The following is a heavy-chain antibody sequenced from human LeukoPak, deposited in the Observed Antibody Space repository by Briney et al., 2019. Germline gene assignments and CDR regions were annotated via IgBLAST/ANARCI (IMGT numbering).Heavy chain of an antibody. D-gene: IGHD3-22*01. V-gene: IGHV3-21*01. CDR2: ISSSSSYI. J-gene: IGHJ4*02. CDR3: ARDFPQYYDSSGYYFDY. Sequence: DPGGSLRLSCAASGFTFSSYSMNWVRQAPGKGLEWVSSISSSSSYIYYADSVKGRFTIPRDNAKNSLYLQMNSLRAEDTAVYYCARDFPQYYDSSGYYFDYWGQGTLVTVSS. CDR1: GFTFSSYS.